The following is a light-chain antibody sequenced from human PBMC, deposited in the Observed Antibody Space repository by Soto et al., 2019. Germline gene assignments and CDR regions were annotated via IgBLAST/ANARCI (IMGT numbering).Light chain of an antibody. Sequence: DIQMTQSPSSLSASVGDRVTITCQASQGISNYLNWYQQKPGKAPKLLIYDASNLEPGVPSRFSGSGSGTDFTFTISSLQPEDIATYYCQQYDNLQLTFGGGTKVEIK. CDR1: QGISNY. CDR2: DAS. V-gene: IGKV1-33*01. J-gene: IGKJ4*01. CDR3: QQYDNLQLT.